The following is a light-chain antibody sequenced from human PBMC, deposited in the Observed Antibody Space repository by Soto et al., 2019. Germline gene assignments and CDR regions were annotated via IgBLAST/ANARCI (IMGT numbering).Light chain of an antibody. CDR1: QTISSS. Sequence: EIVMTQSPATLSMSPGERATLSCWASQTISSSLAWYQQKPGQAPRLLIYGASTRAAGVPVRFSGSGSGTEFTLTINRLEPEEFAVYYCQQYNRWPLTFGGGTKVEIK. V-gene: IGKV3-15*01. CDR2: GAS. J-gene: IGKJ4*01. CDR3: QQYNRWPLT.